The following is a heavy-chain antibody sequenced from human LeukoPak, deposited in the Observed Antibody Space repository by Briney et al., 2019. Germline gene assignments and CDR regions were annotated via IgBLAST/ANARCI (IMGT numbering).Heavy chain of an antibody. Sequence: PGGSLRLSCAASGFTFSSYAMSWVRQAPGKGLEWVSAISGSGGSTYYADSVKGRFTISRDNSKNTLYLQMNSLRTEDTAVYYCAKLDSYYYYYMDVWGKGTTVTVSS. J-gene: IGHJ6*03. CDR3: AKLDSYYYYYMDV. V-gene: IGHV3-23*01. CDR2: ISGSGGST. CDR1: GFTFSSYA.